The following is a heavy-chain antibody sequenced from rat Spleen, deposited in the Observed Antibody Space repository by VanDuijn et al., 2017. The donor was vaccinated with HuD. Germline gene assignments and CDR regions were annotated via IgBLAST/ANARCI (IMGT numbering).Heavy chain of an antibody. J-gene: IGHJ2*01. CDR3: SIHPRY. D-gene: IGHD3-1*01. Sequence: EVQLKESGPGLVQPSQTLSLTCTVSGFSLTDYSIHWVRQPPGQVLEWIGVKWSGGRTAYNSALKSRLSISRDTSKSQAFLKMNSLQTDDTGTYYCSIHPRYWGQGVMVTVSS. CDR2: KWSGGRT. CDR1: GFSLTDYS. V-gene: IGHV2S63*01.